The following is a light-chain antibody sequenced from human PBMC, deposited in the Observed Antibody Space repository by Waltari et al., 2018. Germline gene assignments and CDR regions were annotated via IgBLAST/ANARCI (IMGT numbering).Light chain of an antibody. CDR3: QHYGASPFS. CDR1: QSVGSKY. V-gene: IGKV3-20*01. CDR2: GTS. J-gene: IGKJ3*01. Sequence: IVLTQYPGTLSLSPGERGTLSCRASQSVGSKYLAWYQHTPGQAPRLLIHGTSVRATGIPDRFSGGGSETDCALTISRLEPEDLAVYYCQHYGASPFSFGPGTKVEIQ.